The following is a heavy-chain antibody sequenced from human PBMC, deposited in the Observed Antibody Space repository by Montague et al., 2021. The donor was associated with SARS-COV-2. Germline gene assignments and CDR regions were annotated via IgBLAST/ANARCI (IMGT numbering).Heavy chain of an antibody. D-gene: IGHD2-15*01. CDR2: IYYSGGT. J-gene: IGHJ6*02. CDR1: GGSISSYY. CDR3: ARVAGVVAAAPLNYYGMDV. Sequence: SETLSLTCTVSGGSISSYYWSWIRQPPGKGLEWIGYIYYSGGTNYNPSLKSRVTISVDTSKNQFSLKLSSVTAADTAVYYCARVAGVVAAAPLNYYGMDVWGQGTTVTVS. V-gene: IGHV4-59*13.